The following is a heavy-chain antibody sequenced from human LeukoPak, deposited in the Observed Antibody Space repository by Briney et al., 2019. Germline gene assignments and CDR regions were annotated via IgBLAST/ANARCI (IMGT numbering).Heavy chain of an antibody. CDR3: VRAVPPLDWFDP. V-gene: IGHV3-33*01. J-gene: IGHJ5*01. CDR1: GFTFSSYG. D-gene: IGHD3-16*02. CDR2: IWYDGSNK. Sequence: GGSLRFSCAASGFTFSSYGMHWVRQAPGKGLEWVAVIWYDGSNKYYADSVKGRFTISRDDSKNTLYLQMNSLRAEDTAVYYCVRAVPPLDWFDPWGQGTLVTVSS.